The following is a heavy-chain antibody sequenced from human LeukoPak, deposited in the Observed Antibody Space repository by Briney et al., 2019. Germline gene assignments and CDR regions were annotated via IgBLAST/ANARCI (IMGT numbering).Heavy chain of an antibody. J-gene: IGHJ4*02. CDR1: GSTFSSYG. Sequence: GGSLRLSCAASGSTFSSYGMHWVRQAPGKGLEWVSAISGSGGSTYYADSVKGRFTISRDNSKNTLYLQMNSLRAEDTAVYYCAPPRFFDYWGQGTLVTVSS. V-gene: IGHV3-23*01. CDR3: APPRFFDY. CDR2: ISGSGGST.